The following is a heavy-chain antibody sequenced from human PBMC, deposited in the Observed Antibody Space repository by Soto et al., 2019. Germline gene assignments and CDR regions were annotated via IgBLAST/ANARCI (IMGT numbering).Heavy chain of an antibody. J-gene: IGHJ4*02. D-gene: IGHD2-15*01. CDR3: ARHEDWAHYFDY. CDR2: VHYSGST. CDR1: GGSISGYS. V-gene: IGHV4-59*08. Sequence: PSETLSLTCIVSGGSISGYSWSWIRQSPGKGLEWIGYVHYSGSTNYNSSLKTRVTIPVDTSKNQFSLSLISVTAADTAVYYCARHEDWAHYFDYWGQGILVTVSS.